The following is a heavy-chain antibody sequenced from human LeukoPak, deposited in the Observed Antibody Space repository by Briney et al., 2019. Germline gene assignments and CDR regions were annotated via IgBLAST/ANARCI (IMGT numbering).Heavy chain of an antibody. CDR1: GDSVSSNSVT. CDR3: ARRLTQYDCFDP. J-gene: IGHJ5*02. D-gene: IGHD2-2*01. V-gene: IGHV6-1*01. CDR2: TYYRSTWYN. Sequence: SQTLSLTCAISGDSVSSNSVTWNWIRQSPSRGLEWLGRTYYRSTWYNDYAVSVRGRINVNPDTSKNQFSLHLNSVTPEDTAVYYCARRLTQYDCFDPWGQGILVTASS.